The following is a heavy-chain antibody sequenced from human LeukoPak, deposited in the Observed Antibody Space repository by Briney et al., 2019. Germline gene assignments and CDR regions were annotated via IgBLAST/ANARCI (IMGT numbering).Heavy chain of an antibody. CDR1: GFTFSNYA. CDR3: AKVGAAVAGDFDY. D-gene: IGHD6-19*01. CDR2: ISGGGDIT. V-gene: IGHV3-23*01. J-gene: IGHJ4*02. Sequence: GGSLRLSCAASGFTFSNYAMTWVCQAPGKGLEWVSTISGGGDITHYADPVKGRFTISRDNSKNTLHLQMNSLRAEDTAVYYCAKVGAAVAGDFDYWGQGTLVTVSS.